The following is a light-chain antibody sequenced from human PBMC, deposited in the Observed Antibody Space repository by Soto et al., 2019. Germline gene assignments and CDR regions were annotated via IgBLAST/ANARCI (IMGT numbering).Light chain of an antibody. CDR3: QQYSTYTPRT. J-gene: IGKJ1*01. Sequence: DIQMTQSPSTLSASVGDRVTITCRASQSISSWLAWYQQEPGKAPKLLIYKASSLESGVPSRFSGSGSGTEFTLTISSLQPDDFATYYCQQYSTYTPRTFGQGTKVDIK. V-gene: IGKV1-5*03. CDR2: KAS. CDR1: QSISSW.